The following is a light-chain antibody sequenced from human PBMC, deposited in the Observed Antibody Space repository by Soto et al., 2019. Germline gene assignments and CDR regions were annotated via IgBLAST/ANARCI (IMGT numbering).Light chain of an antibody. Sequence: QSALTQPPSASGSPGQSVTISCTGTGSDVGGYNYVSWYQHHPGKAPKLMLYEVSTRPSGVPDRFSGSKSGNTASLTASGLQAEDEADYYCSSYAGSNIYVVFGGGTQLTVL. V-gene: IGLV2-8*01. CDR1: GSDVGGYNY. CDR3: SSYAGSNIYVV. CDR2: EVS. J-gene: IGLJ2*01.